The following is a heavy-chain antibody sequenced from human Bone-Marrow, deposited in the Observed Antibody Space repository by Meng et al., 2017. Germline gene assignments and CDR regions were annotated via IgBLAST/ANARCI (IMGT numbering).Heavy chain of an antibody. CDR2: INPKSGDT. CDR3: ARDEDISAAGNLFGDY. Sequence: ASVKVSCKASGYTFPDYWLHWVRRAPGQGLEWRGRINPKSGDTHYAQRLQGRVTMTGDTSISTAYMELSGLRSDDTAMYYCARDEDISAAGNLFGDYWGQGTLVTVSS. J-gene: IGHJ4*02. CDR1: GYTFPDYW. V-gene: IGHV1-2*06. D-gene: IGHD6-13*01.